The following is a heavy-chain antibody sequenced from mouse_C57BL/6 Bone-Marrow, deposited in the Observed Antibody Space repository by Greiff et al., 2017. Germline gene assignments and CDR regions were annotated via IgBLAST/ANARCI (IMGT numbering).Heavy chain of an antibody. CDR1: GFNIKDDY. CDR2: IDPENGDT. D-gene: IGHD1-1*01. CDR3: TTYYGSSYWYYYAMDY. J-gene: IGHJ4*01. V-gene: IGHV14-4*01. Sequence: EVQLQESGAELVRPGASVKLSCTASGFNIKDDYMHWVKQRPEQGLEWIGWIDPENGDTEYDSKFQGKATITADPSSNTAYLQLSSLTSEDTAVYYCTTYYGSSYWYYYAMDYGGQGTSVTVSS.